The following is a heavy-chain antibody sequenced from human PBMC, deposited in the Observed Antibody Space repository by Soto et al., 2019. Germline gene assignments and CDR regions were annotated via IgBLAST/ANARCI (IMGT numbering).Heavy chain of an antibody. V-gene: IGHV3-73*01. CDR1: GFTFSGSA. J-gene: IGHJ3*02. CDR2: IRSKANSYAT. Sequence: GGSLRLSCAASGFTFSGSAMHWVRQASGKGLEWVGRIRSKANSYATAYAASVKGRFTISRDDSKNTAYLQMNSLKTEDTAVYYCTRKILVGARKDAFDIWGQGTMVTVSS. D-gene: IGHD1-26*01. CDR3: TRKILVGARKDAFDI.